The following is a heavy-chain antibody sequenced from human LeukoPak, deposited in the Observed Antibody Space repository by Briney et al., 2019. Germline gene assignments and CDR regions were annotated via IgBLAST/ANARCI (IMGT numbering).Heavy chain of an antibody. CDR2: IIPIFGTE. Sequence: SVKVSCKASGGTFSSYAISWVRQAPGQGLEWMGGIIPIFGTENYAQKFQGRVTITADESTSTAYMELSSLRSEDTAVYYCARDFEYYYGSGSLYYYYGMDVWGKGTTVTVSS. J-gene: IGHJ6*04. V-gene: IGHV1-69*13. CDR1: GGTFSSYA. CDR3: ARDFEYYYGSGSLYYYYGMDV. D-gene: IGHD3-10*01.